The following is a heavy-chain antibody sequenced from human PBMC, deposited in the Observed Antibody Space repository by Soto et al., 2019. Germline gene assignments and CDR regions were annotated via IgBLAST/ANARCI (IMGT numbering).Heavy chain of an antibody. Sequence: QVQLQESGPGLVKPSETLSLTCTVSGGSISGSSYYWAWIRQPPGKGLEWIWNIFYSGSTYYNPSLKSRVTISVDTSKNQFSLNLSSVTAADTAVYYCARRPRVAMSGSFSYYYGMDVWGQGTTVTVSS. J-gene: IGHJ6*02. V-gene: IGHV4-39*01. D-gene: IGHD6-19*01. CDR1: GGSISGSSYY. CDR2: IFYSGST. CDR3: ARRPRVAMSGSFSYYYGMDV.